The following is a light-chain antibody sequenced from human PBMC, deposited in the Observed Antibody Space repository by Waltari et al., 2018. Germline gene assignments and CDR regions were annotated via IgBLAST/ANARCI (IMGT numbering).Light chain of an antibody. CDR1: TSDVGGYDY. V-gene: IGLV2-14*03. CDR3: TSKTTSNTLV. Sequence: QSALTQPGSVSGARGQSITISCTGTTSDVGGYDYVSWYQHYPGEAPKLILYDVAKRPSGVAKRFSGSKSGSTASLTISGLQAEDEALYYCTSKTTSNTLVFGGGTKVTVL. J-gene: IGLJ3*02. CDR2: DVA.